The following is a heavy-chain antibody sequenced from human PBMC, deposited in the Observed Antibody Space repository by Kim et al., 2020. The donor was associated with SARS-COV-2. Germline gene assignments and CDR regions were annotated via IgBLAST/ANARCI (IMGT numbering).Heavy chain of an antibody. V-gene: IGHV1-18*01. Sequence: NYAQKLQGRVTMTTDTATSTAYMELRSLRSDETAVYYCARVEVGATDPGYWGQGTLVTVSS. CDR3: ARVEVGATDPGY. D-gene: IGHD1-26*01. J-gene: IGHJ4*02.